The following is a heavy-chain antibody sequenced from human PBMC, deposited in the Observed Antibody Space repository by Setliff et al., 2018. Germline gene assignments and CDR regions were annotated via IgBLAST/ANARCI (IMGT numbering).Heavy chain of an antibody. CDR1: GFTFKSYA. CDR3: ARDRGGGLYDY. J-gene: IGHJ4*02. D-gene: IGHD3-16*01. Sequence: PGGSLRLSCSTFGFTFKSYAMLWVRQAPGKGMEWVATIKQDGSEKFYVDSVKGRFTISRDNAKNSLYLLMDSLRVEDTAMYFCARDRGGGLYDYWGRGTLVTVSS. V-gene: IGHV3-7*01. CDR2: IKQDGSEK.